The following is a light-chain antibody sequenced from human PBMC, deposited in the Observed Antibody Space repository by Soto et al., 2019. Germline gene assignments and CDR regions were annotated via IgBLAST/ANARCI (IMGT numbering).Light chain of an antibody. V-gene: IGKV3-15*01. CDR3: QQYNHWPPLT. J-gene: IGKJ4*01. CDR1: QSVGRN. CDR2: GAS. Sequence: EIVMTQSPATLSVSPGERATLSCRASQSVGRNLAWYQQKPGQAPRLLIYGASTRTAGIPARFSGSGSGTEFTITIRSLQSEDFEIYSCQQYNHWPPLTFGGGTKVEIK.